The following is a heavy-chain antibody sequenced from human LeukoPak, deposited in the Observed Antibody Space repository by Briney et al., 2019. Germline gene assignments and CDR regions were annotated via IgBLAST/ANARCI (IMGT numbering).Heavy chain of an antibody. CDR1: GFTFSNAW. Sequence: AGGSLRLSCAASGFTFSNAWMSWVRQAPGKGLEWVAVIWYDGSNKYYADSVKGRFTISRDNSKNTLYLQMNSLRAEDTAVYYCASPLYYYDSSGGEDYWGQGTLVTVSS. V-gene: IGHV3-33*08. J-gene: IGHJ4*02. CDR3: ASPLYYYDSSGGEDY. D-gene: IGHD3-22*01. CDR2: IWYDGSNK.